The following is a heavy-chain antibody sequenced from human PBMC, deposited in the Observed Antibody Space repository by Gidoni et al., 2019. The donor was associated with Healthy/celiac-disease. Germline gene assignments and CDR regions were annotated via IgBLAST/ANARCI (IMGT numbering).Heavy chain of an antibody. CDR1: GGSISSSSYY. CDR2: IYYSGST. V-gene: IGHV4-39*01. J-gene: IGHJ3*02. Sequence: QLQLQESGPGLVKPAETLSLTCTVAGGSISSSSYYCGWIRQPHGKGLEWIGSIYYSGSTYCNPSLKSGVTISVDTSKNQFSLKLSSVTAADTAVYYCARSLQTGAFDIWGQGTMVTVSS. D-gene: IGHD1-1*01. CDR3: ARSLQTGAFDI.